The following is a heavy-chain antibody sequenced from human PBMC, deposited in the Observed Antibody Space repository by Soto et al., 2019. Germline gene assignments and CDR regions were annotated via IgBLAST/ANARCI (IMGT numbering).Heavy chain of an antibody. J-gene: IGHJ4*02. V-gene: IGHV4-34*01. D-gene: IGHD6-13*01. CDR1: GGSFSGYY. CDR2: INHSGST. Sequence: PSETLSLTCAVYGGSFSGYYWSWIRQPPGKGLEWIGEINHSGSTNYNPSLKSRVTISVDTSKNQFSLKLSSVTAADTAVYYCASQLVEGFADWGQGTLVTVSA. CDR3: ASQLVEGFAD.